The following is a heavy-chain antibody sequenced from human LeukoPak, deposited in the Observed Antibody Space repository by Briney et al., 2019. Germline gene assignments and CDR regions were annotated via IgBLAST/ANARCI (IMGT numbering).Heavy chain of an antibody. V-gene: IGHV4-59*08. J-gene: IGHJ5*02. D-gene: IGHD2-2*01. CDR1: GGSISSYY. CDR3: ARHYCSSTSCFYIWFDP. CDR2: IYYSGST. Sequence: RSETLSPTCTVSGGSISSYYWSWIRQPPGKGLEWIGYIYYSGSTNYNPSLKSRVTISVDTSKNQFSLKLRSVTAADTAVYYCARHYCSSTSCFYIWFDPWGQGALASLSS.